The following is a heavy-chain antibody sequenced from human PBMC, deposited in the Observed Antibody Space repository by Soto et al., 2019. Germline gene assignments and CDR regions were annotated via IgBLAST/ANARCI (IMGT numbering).Heavy chain of an antibody. CDR3: ARGDCSSTSCYAGTLDD. V-gene: IGHV3-64*01. J-gene: IGHJ4*02. CDR1: GFTFSSYA. CDR2: ISSNGGST. D-gene: IGHD2-2*01. Sequence: EVQLVESGGGLVQPGGSLRLSCAASGFTFSSYAMHWVRQAPGEGLEYVSAISSNGGSTYYANSVKGRFTISRDNSKNPLYLQMASLRAEAMAAYYCARGDCSSTSCYAGTLDDWGQGPLVTVSS.